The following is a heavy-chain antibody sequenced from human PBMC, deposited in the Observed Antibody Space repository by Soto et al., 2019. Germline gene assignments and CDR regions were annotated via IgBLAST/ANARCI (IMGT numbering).Heavy chain of an antibody. J-gene: IGHJ6*02. CDR3: ARDSYSRYYYGMDV. CDR2: IYYSGST. D-gene: IGHD6-13*01. CDR1: GGSISSYY. Sequence: SETRSLTCTVSGGSISSYYWSWIRQPPGKGLEWIGYIYYSGSTNYNPSLKSRVTISVDTSKNQFSLKLSSVTAADTAVYYCARDSYSRYYYGMDVWGQGTTVTVSS. V-gene: IGHV4-59*01.